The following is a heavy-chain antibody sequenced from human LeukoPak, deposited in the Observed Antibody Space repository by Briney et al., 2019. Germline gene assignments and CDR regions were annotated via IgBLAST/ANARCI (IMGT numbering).Heavy chain of an antibody. J-gene: IGHJ4*02. V-gene: IGHV3-23*01. CDR1: GFTFRNYA. Sequence: GGSLRLSCAASGFTFRNYAMTWVRQAPGKGLEWVSGIGATGVSTHYADSVRGRFTISRDKSKNSLYLQMNSLRVEDTAIYYCTIPGGGYWGQGTLVTVSS. D-gene: IGHD1-26*01. CDR3: TIPGGGY. CDR2: IGATGVST.